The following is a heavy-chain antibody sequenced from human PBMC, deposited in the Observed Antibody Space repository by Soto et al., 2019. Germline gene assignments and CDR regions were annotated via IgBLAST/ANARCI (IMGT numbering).Heavy chain of an antibody. V-gene: IGHV4-4*02. CDR2: IYHSGST. CDR3: ARYPGYSSGWYLYYFDY. CDR1: GGSISSSNW. D-gene: IGHD6-19*01. J-gene: IGHJ4*02. Sequence: SETLSLTCAVSGGSISSSNWWSWVRQPPGKGLEWIGEIYHSGSTNYNPSLKSRVTISVDKSKNQFSLKLSSVTAADTAVYYCARYPGYSSGWYLYYFDYWGQGTLVTV.